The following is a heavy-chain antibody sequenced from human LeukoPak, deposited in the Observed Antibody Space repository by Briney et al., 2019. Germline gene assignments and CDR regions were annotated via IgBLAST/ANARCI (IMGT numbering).Heavy chain of an antibody. CDR3: AKDSTDTAYVGITGTTEFDY. CDR2: IRGSGGST. V-gene: IGHV3-23*01. D-gene: IGHD1-20*01. CDR1: GFTFSSYA. Sequence: GGSLRLSCAASGFTFSSYAMSWVRQAPGKGLEWVSAIRGSGGSTYYADSVKGRFTISRDNSKNTLYLQMNSLRAEDTAVYYCAKDSTDTAYVGITGTTEFDYWGQGTLVTVSS. J-gene: IGHJ4*02.